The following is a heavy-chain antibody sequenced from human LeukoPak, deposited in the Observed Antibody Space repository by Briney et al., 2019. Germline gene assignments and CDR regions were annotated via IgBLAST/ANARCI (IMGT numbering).Heavy chain of an antibody. J-gene: IGHJ6*02. D-gene: IGHD3-3*01. CDR3: ARDLAIFGVVNYYGMDV. V-gene: IGHV4-59*01. CDR1: GGSINSYY. Sequence: YPSETLSLTCTVSGGSINSYYWSWIRQPPGKGVEWIGYISHSGSTNYNPSLKSRVTISVDTSKNQFSLKLSSVTAADTAVYYCARDLAIFGVVNYYGMDVWGQGTTVTVSS. CDR2: ISHSGST.